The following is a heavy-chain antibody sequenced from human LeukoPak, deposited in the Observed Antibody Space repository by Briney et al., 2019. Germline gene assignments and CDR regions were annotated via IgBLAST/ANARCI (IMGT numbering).Heavy chain of an antibody. CDR3: ARKYRDYMDV. D-gene: IGHD1-1*01. J-gene: IGHJ6*03. Sequence: GGSLRLSCAASGFTFDDYAMHWVRQAPGKGLEWVSGISWNSGSIGYADSVKGRFTISRDNAKNSLYLQMNSLRAEDTALYYCARKYRDYMDVWGKGTTVTISS. CDR1: GFTFDDYA. CDR2: ISWNSGSI. V-gene: IGHV3-9*01.